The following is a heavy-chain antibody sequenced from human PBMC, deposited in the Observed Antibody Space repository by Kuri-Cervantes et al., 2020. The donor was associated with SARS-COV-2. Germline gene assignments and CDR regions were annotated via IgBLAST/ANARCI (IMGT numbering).Heavy chain of an antibody. J-gene: IGHJ6*02. CDR3: ARDRPPLYDNEIVDV. V-gene: IGHV3-48*01. D-gene: IGHD3-9*01. Sequence: GESLKISCAASGFTFSSYSMNWVRQAPGKGLEWVSYISSSSSTIYYADSVKGRFTISRDNAKNSLYLQMNSLRAEDTAVYYCARDRPPLYDNEIVDVWGQGNTVTVSS. CDR1: GFTFSSYS. CDR2: ISSSSSTI.